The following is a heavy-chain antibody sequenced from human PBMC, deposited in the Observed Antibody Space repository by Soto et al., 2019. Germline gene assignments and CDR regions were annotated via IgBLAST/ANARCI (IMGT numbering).Heavy chain of an antibody. V-gene: IGHV3-48*02. J-gene: IGHJ4*02. CDR2: ISDNSSVI. Sequence: GFLRLSCAASGFTFSTYSINWVRQAPGKGLEWISYISDNSSVIYYADAVKGRFTISRDNAKNSLYLQMNSLRDEDTAVYYCARDRDAYCSKGICSGPYFDYWGQGTLVTVSS. D-gene: IGHD2-8*01. CDR3: ARDRDAYCSKGICSGPYFDY. CDR1: GFTFSTYS.